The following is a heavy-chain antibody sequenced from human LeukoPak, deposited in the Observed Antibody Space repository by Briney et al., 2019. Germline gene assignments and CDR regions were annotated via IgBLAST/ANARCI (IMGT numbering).Heavy chain of an antibody. CDR2: ISYDGSNK. J-gene: IGHJ4*02. D-gene: IGHD1-26*01. V-gene: IGHV3-30*18. CDR1: GFTFSSYG. CDR3: AKDSGSSEYYFDY. Sequence: GGSLRLSCAASGFTFSSYGMHWVRQAPGKGLEWVAVISYDGSNKYYADSVKGRFTISRDNSKNTLYLQMNGLRAEDTAVYYCAKDSGSSEYYFDYWGQGTLVTVSS.